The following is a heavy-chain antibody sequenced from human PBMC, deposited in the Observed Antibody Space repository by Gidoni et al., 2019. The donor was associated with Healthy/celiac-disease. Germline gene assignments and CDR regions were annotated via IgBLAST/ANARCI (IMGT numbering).Heavy chain of an antibody. D-gene: IGHD3-10*01. V-gene: IGHV2-70*04. CDR2: IDWDDDK. J-gene: IGHJ4*02. CDR3: ARTPSMVLGVLFDY. CDR1: GFSLSTSGMR. Sequence: QVTLKESGPALVKPTQTLTLTCTFSGFSLSTSGMRVSWIRQPPGKALEWLARIDWDDDKFYSTSLKTRLTISKDTSKNQVVLTMTNMDPVDTATYYCARTPSMVLGVLFDYWGQGTLVTVSS.